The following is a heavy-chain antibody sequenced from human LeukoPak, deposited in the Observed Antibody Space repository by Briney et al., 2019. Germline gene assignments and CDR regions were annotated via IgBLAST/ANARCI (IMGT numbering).Heavy chain of an antibody. Sequence: ASVKVSCKASGYTFTSYYMHWVRQAPGQGLEWMGIINPSGGSTSYAQKFQGRVTTTRDTSTSTVYMELSSLRSEDTAVYYCARDLGDYYDSSGYYVDWGQGTLVTVSS. J-gene: IGHJ4*02. D-gene: IGHD3-22*01. CDR1: GYTFTSYY. V-gene: IGHV1-46*01. CDR2: INPSGGST. CDR3: ARDLGDYYDSSGYYVD.